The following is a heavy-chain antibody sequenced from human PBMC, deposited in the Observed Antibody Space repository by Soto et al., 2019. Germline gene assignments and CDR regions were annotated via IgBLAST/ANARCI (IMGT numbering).Heavy chain of an antibody. CDR1: GGTFSSYT. CDR2: IIPILGIA. V-gene: IGHV1-69*02. J-gene: IGHJ6*03. CDR3: ARGVGDYPYYMDV. Sequence: ASVKVSWKASGGTFSSYTISWVRQAPGQGLEWIGRIIPILGIANYAQKFQGRVTITADKSTSTAYMELSSLRSEDTAVYYCARGVGDYPYYMDVWGKGTTVTVSS.